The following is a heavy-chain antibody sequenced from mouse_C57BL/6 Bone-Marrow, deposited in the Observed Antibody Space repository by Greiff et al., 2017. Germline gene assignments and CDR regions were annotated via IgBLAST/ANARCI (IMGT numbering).Heavy chain of an antibody. V-gene: IGHV1-55*01. J-gene: IGHJ2*01. CDR1: GYTFTSYG. Sequence: LVESGAELARPGASVKLSCKASGYTFTSYGISWVKQRPGQGLEWIGDIYPGSGSTNYNEQFKSKATLTVDTSSSTAYMQLSSLTSEDSAVYYCARDYGSSYEGFDYWGQGTTLTVSS. D-gene: IGHD1-1*01. CDR3: ARDYGSSYEGFDY. CDR2: IYPGSGST.